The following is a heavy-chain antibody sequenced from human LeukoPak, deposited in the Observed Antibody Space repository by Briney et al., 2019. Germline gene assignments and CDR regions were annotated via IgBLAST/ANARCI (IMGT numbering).Heavy chain of an antibody. Sequence: ASVKVSCKASGYTFTSYGISWVRQSPGQGLEGMGWISAYNGNTNYAQKLQGRVTMTTDTSTSTAYMELRSLRSDDTAVYYCARGGGGGYDYQDWFDPWGQGTLVTVSS. V-gene: IGHV1-18*01. CDR2: ISAYNGNT. D-gene: IGHD5-12*01. CDR1: GYTFTSYG. CDR3: ARGGGGGYDYQDWFDP. J-gene: IGHJ5*02.